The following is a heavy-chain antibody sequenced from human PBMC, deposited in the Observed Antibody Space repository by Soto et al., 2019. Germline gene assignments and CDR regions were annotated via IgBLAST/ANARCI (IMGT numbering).Heavy chain of an antibody. V-gene: IGHV1-18*01. CDR2: ISGYNGNT. CDR1: GYTFSSYG. D-gene: IGHD3-16*01. J-gene: IGHJ4*02. Sequence: QVQLEQSGAEVKKPGASVKVSCKASGYTFSSYGISWVRLAPGQGPEWMGWISGYNGNTNYAQKVQDRVTMTTDTATTAAYMELRSVRSDYKAVYYCATDKGWGSCFDYWGKGPLLTVSS. CDR3: ATDKGWGSCFDY.